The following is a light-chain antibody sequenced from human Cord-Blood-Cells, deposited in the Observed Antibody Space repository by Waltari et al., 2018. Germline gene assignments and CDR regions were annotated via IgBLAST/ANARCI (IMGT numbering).Light chain of an antibody. J-gene: IGKJ1*01. CDR3: QQYNNWPPGT. V-gene: IGKV3-15*01. CDR2: GAT. CDR1: QSVSSN. Sequence: EIVMTQSPATLSVSPGVRATLSCRASQSVSSNLAWYQQKPGQAPRLLLYGATTRATGIPARFSGSGSGTEFTLTISSLQSEDFAVYYCQQYNNWPPGTFGQGTKVEIK.